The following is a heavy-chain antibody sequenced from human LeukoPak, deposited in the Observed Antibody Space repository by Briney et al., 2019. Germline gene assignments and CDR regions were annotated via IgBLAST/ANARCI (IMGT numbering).Heavy chain of an antibody. D-gene: IGHD3-3*01. CDR2: MNPNSGNT. V-gene: IGHV1-8*01. CDR1: GYTFTSYD. CDR3: ARGQFTIFGVVIKGIYYYGMDV. Sequence: ASVKVSCKASGYTFTSYDINWVRRATGQGLEWMGWMNPNSGNTGYAQKFQGRVTMTRNTSISTAYMELSSLRSEDTAVYYCARGQFTIFGVVIKGIYYYGMDVWGQGTTVTVSS. J-gene: IGHJ6*02.